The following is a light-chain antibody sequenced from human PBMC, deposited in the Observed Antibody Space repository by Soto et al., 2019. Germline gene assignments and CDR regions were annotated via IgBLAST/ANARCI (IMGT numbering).Light chain of an antibody. J-gene: IGKJ3*01. CDR1: QDIYSS. V-gene: IGKV1-9*01. CDR2: AAS. CDR3: QQLNSFPRA. Sequence: DIQLTQSPSFLSASVGDRVTITCRASQDIYSSLAWYQQKPGKAPKLLIYAASTLQSGVPSRFSGSGSGTEFTLTISSLQPEDFATYYCQQLNSFPRAFGPGTKVDFK.